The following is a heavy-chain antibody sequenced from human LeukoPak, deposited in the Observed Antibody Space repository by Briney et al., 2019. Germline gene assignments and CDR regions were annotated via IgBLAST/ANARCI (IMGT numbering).Heavy chain of an antibody. CDR2: INHSGST. Sequence: PSETLSLTGAFKGGSFSGYYWSWIRQPPGKGLEWIGEINHSGSTNYNPSLKSRVTISVDTSKNQFSLKLSSVTAADTAVYYCARARLDYYDSSVDYWGQGTLVTVSS. V-gene: IGHV4-34*01. D-gene: IGHD3-22*01. CDR3: ARARLDYYDSSVDY. J-gene: IGHJ4*02. CDR1: GGSFSGYY.